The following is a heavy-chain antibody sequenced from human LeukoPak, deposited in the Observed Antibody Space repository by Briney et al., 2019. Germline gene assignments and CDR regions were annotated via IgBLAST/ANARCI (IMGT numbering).Heavy chain of an antibody. Sequence: ASVEVSCKASGYTFTSYYMHWVRQAPGQGLEWMGIINPSGGSTSYAQKFQGRVTMTRDTSTSTVYMELSSLRSEDTAVYYCARDPGWLIVGATTFDYWGQGTLVTVSS. J-gene: IGHJ4*02. CDR1: GYTFTSYY. CDR3: ARDPGWLIVGATTFDY. CDR2: INPSGGST. D-gene: IGHD1-26*01. V-gene: IGHV1-46*01.